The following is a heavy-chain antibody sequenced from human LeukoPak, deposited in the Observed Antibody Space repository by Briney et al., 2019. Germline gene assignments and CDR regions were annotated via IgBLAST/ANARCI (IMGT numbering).Heavy chain of an antibody. CDR3: ARDPYSGSYGNYYYYFMDV. CDR1: GFTFSSYN. CDR2: ITSGSSYI. J-gene: IGHJ6*03. Sequence: GGSLRLSCAASGFTFSSYNMNWVRQATGKGLEWVSSITSGSSYIYYADSVKGRFTISRDNAKNSLYLQMNSLRAEDTAVYYCARDPYSGSYGNYYYYFMDVWGKGTTVTISS. D-gene: IGHD1-26*01. V-gene: IGHV3-21*01.